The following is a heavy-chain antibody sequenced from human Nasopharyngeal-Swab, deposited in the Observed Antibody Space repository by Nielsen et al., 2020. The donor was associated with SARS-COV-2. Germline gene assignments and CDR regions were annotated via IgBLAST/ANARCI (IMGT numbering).Heavy chain of an antibody. J-gene: IGHJ4*02. CDR3: ANHLPGTYYFDY. V-gene: IGHV3-11*01. Sequence: GGSLRLSCAASGFTFSDYYMSWIRQAPGKGLEWVSYISSSGSTIYYADSVKGRFTISRDNAKNSLYLQMNSLRAEDTAVHYCANHLPGTYYFDYWGQGTLVTVSS. CDR1: GFTFSDYY. CDR2: ISSSGSTI. D-gene: IGHD3-10*01.